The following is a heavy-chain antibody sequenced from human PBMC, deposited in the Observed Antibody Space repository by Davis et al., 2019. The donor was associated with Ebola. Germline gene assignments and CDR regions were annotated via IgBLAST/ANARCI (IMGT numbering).Heavy chain of an antibody. CDR1: GYTFTSYG. CDR2: ISGYNGNT. V-gene: IGHV1-18*01. Sequence: ASVKVSCKASGYTFTSYGISWVRQAPGQGLEWMGWISGYNGNTNYAQKLQGRVTMTTDTSTSTAYMELRSLRSEDTAVYYCATAVGYVDGMDVWGQGTTVTVSS. CDR3: ATAVGYVDGMDV. J-gene: IGHJ6*02. D-gene: IGHD3-16*01.